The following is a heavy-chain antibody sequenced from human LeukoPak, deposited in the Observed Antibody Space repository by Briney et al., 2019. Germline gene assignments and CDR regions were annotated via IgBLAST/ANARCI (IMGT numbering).Heavy chain of an antibody. V-gene: IGHV4-61*02. CDR3: ARDGLVVPAAMPYYYYYAMDV. CDR2: IYTSGTT. J-gene: IGHJ6*02. CDR1: GGSISSGSYY. D-gene: IGHD2-2*01. Sequence: PSKTLSLTCTVSGGSISSGSYYWSWIRQPAGKGLEWIGRIYTSGTTNYNPSLKSRVTISLDTSKNQFSLKLSSVTAADTAVYYCARDGLVVPAAMPYYYYYAMDVWGQGTTVTVSS.